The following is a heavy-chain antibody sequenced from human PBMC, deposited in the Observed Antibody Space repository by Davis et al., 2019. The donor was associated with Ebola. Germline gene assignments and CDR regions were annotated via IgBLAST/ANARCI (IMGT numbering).Heavy chain of an antibody. CDR1: GYTFTSYY. D-gene: IGHD1-26*01. V-gene: IGHV1-46*01. CDR2: INPSGGST. J-gene: IGHJ6*02. CDR3: ARVKVGATKAGYYYGMDV. Sequence: AASVKVSCKASGYTFTSYYMHWVRQAPGQGLEWMGIINPSGGSTSYAQKFQGRVTITADKSTSTAYMELSSLRSEDTAVYYCARVKVGATKAGYYYGMDVWGQGTTVTVSS.